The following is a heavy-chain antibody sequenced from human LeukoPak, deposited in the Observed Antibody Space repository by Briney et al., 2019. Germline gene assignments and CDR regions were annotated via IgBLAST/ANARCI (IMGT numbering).Heavy chain of an antibody. D-gene: IGHD5/OR15-5a*01. V-gene: IGHV4-34*01. Sequence: PSETLSLTCAVYGGSFSGYYWSWIRQPPGKGLEWIGEINHSGSTNYNPSLKSRVTISVDTSKNQFSLKLSSVTAAGTAVYYCAFHQYSVFDYWGQGTLGTVSS. CDR2: INHSGST. CDR1: GGSFSGYY. J-gene: IGHJ4*02. CDR3: AFHQYSVFDY.